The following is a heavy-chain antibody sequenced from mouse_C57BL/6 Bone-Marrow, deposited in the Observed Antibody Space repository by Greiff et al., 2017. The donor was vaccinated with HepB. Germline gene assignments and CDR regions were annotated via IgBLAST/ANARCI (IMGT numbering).Heavy chain of an antibody. D-gene: IGHD1-1*01. Sequence: QVQLQQPGAELVKPGASVKLSCKASGYTFTSYWMHWVKQRPGQGLEWIGMIHPNSGSTNYNEKFKSKATLTVDKSSSTAYMQLSSLTSEDSAVYYCARRGDYYGSSLFAYWCQGTLVTVSA. V-gene: IGHV1-64*01. CDR1: GYTFTSYW. CDR2: IHPNSGST. CDR3: ARRGDYYGSSLFAY. J-gene: IGHJ3*01.